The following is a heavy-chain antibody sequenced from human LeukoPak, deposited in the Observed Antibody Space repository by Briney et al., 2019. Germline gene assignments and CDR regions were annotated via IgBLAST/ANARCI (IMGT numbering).Heavy chain of an antibody. CDR2: ISGGGGAT. J-gene: IGHJ3*02. D-gene: IGHD1-1*01. CDR1: GFTFSSYW. V-gene: IGHV3-23*01. CDR3: AKDRRGNAPRGAFDI. Sequence: GGSLRLSCAASGFTFSSYWMSWVRQAPGKGLEWVSAISGGGGATFYADSVKGRFTISRDNSKNTLYLQMNGLRAEDTAVYYCAKDRRGNAPRGAFDIWGQGTMVTVSS.